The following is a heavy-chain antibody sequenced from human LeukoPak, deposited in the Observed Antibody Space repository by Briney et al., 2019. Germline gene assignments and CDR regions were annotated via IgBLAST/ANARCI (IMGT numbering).Heavy chain of an antibody. J-gene: IGHJ5*02. CDR3: ARVGRDCRDTRCTWSDWLDP. CDR2: ISGYNDNP. Sequence: ASVTVSFTASGYTFTRFGISWVRQAPGQGLEWMGWISGYNDNPHYAQSFQGRVTMTTDTSSSTAYMELRSLGSDDTAVYYCARVGRDCRDTRCTWSDWLDPGGQGTLVTVSS. D-gene: IGHD2-2*01. V-gene: IGHV1-18*01. CDR1: GYTFTRFG.